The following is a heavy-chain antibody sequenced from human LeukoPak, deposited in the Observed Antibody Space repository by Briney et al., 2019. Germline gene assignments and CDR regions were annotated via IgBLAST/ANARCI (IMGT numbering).Heavy chain of an antibody. D-gene: IGHD2-15*01. V-gene: IGHV1-8*01. Sequence: ASVKVSCKASGYTLTSYEINWVRQATGQGLEWMGWMNPNSGNTDYAQKFQGRVTMTRDTSLNTAYLELSSLRSEDTAVYYCAGGVVRGDIWQIWGRGTMFTVSS. CDR2: MNPNSGNT. CDR1: GYTLTSYE. J-gene: IGHJ3*02. CDR3: AGGVVRGDIWQI.